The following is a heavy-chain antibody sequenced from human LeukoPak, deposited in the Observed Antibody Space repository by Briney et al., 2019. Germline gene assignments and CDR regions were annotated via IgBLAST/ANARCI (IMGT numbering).Heavy chain of an antibody. CDR1: GFTFSSYG. D-gene: IGHD4-17*01. CDR3: ALIGTVTTIDY. Sequence: GGSLRLSCAASGFTFSSYGMSWVRQAPGKGLEWVSAISGSGGSTYYADSVKGRFTISRDNSKNTLYLQMNSLRAEDTAVYYCALIGTVTTIDYWGQGTLVTVSS. J-gene: IGHJ4*02. V-gene: IGHV3-23*01. CDR2: ISGSGGST.